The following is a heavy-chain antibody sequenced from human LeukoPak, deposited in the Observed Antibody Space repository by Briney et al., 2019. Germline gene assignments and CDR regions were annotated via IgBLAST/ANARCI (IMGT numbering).Heavy chain of an antibody. Sequence: SETLSLTCTVSGGSIGTYYWSWIRQSTGKGLEWIGYIYVTGTRYNPYLQSRVTISVDRSRNQFFLKMSSVTAADTAVYYCARHIGGGIEDMDVWGKGTKVIVSS. D-gene: IGHD3-16*02. V-gene: IGHV4-59*08. CDR3: ARHIGGGIEDMDV. CDR2: IYVTGT. J-gene: IGHJ6*03. CDR1: GGSIGTYY.